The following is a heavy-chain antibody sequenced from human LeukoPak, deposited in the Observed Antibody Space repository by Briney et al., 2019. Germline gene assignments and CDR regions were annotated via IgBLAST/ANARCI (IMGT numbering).Heavy chain of an antibody. CDR1: GGSISSDY. CDR2: IDYGGST. V-gene: IGHV4-59*12. CDR3: ARRAWYWYYFDY. J-gene: IGHJ4*02. Sequence: SETLSLTCTVSGGSISSDYWSWIRQPPAKGLEWIGYIDYGGSTNYNHSLQSRVTISVDTSKNQFSLQLSSVTAADTAVYYCARRAWYWYYFDYWGQGTLVTVSS. D-gene: IGHD2-8*02.